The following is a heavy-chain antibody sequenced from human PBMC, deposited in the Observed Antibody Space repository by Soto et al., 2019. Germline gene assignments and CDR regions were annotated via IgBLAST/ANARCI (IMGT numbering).Heavy chain of an antibody. CDR1: GGTFSSYA. D-gene: IGHD3-22*01. Sequence: ASVKVSCKASGGTFSSYAISWVRQAPGQGLEWMGGIIPIFGTANYAQKFQGRVTITADESTSTAYMELSSLRSEDTAVYYCARGDYYDSSGYYPLGYWGQGTLVTVSS. CDR3: ARGDYYDSSGYYPLGY. CDR2: IIPIFGTA. V-gene: IGHV1-69*13. J-gene: IGHJ4*02.